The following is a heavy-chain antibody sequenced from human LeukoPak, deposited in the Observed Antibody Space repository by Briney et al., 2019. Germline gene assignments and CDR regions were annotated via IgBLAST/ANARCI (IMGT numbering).Heavy chain of an antibody. Sequence: RPGGSLRLSCAASGFTFDDYGMSWVRHAPGKGLEWVSGVNWNGGSTGYADSVKGRFTISRDNAKNSLYLQMNSLRAEDTALYYCARGDYGNYHYFDYWGQGALVTVSS. CDR3: ARGDYGNYHYFDY. D-gene: IGHD4-11*01. CDR2: VNWNGGST. CDR1: GFTFDDYG. J-gene: IGHJ4*02. V-gene: IGHV3-20*04.